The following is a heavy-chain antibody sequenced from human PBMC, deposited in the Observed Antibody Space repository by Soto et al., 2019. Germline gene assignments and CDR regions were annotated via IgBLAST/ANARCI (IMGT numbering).Heavy chain of an antibody. CDR3: ARDSSTIVVVPYGMDV. J-gene: IGHJ6*02. Sequence: GGSLRLSCAASGFTVSSTYMSWVRQAPGKGLEWVSVIYSGDSTYYADSVKGRFTISRDNAKNSLYLQMNSLRAEDTAVYYCARDSSTIVVVPYGMDVWGQGTTVTVSS. V-gene: IGHV3-53*01. CDR1: GFTVSSTY. CDR2: IYSGDST. D-gene: IGHD2-15*01.